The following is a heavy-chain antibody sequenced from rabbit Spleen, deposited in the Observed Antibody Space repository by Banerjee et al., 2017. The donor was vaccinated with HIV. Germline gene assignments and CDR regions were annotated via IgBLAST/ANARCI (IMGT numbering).Heavy chain of an antibody. CDR2: IYTGNGKK. J-gene: IGHJ6*01. V-gene: IGHV1S45*01. CDR1: GFSFISSYD. D-gene: IGHD8-1*01. CDR3: AGDTGSSVSSYGMGR. Sequence: QEQLVESGGGLVKPGASLTLTCTASGFSFISSYDMSWVRQAPGKGLEWIGFIYTGNGKKYYASCAKSRLFISKSSSTTVTLQMTSLTAAATATYFFAGDTGSSVSSYGMGRWGPGTLVTVS.